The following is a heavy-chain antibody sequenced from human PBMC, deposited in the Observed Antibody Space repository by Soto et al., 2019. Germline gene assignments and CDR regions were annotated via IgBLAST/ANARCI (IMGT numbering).Heavy chain of an antibody. Sequence: SETLSLSCTISGGSISSSSYYWGWIRQPPGKVLEWIGSIYYSGSTYYNPSLKSRVTISVDTSKNQFSLKLSSVTAADTAVYYCARRRERAVTSAVDYWGQGTLVTVS. CDR1: GGSISSSSYY. D-gene: IGHD3-3*01. CDR3: ARRRERAVTSAVDY. J-gene: IGHJ4*02. CDR2: IYYSGST. V-gene: IGHV4-39*01.